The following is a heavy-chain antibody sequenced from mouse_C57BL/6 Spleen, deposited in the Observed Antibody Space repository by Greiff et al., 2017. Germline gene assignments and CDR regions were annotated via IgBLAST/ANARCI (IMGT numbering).Heavy chain of an antibody. D-gene: IGHD1-1*02. CDR2: IDPENGDT. Sequence: EVQLQQSGAELVRPGASVKLSCTASGFNIKDDYMHWVKQRPERGLEWIGWIDPENGDTEYASKFQGKATITADTSSNTAYLQLSSLTSEDTAVYYCTTLWSDYWGQGTTLTVSS. CDR1: GFNIKDDY. J-gene: IGHJ2*01. CDR3: TTLWSDY. V-gene: IGHV14-4*01.